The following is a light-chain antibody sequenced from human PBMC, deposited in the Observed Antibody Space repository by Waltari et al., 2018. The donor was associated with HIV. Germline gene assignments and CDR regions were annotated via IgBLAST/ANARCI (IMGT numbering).Light chain of an antibody. J-gene: IGLJ1*01. CDR2: DVS. Sequence: QSALTQPASVSGSPGQSITISCTGTTSDVGGYRYVSWYQQHPGKAPKLMIYDVSNRPSGVPNRFSGSKSGNTASLTISGLQAEDEADYYCSSYTSSSTYVFGTGTKVTVL. CDR3: SSYTSSSTYV. V-gene: IGLV2-14*03. CDR1: TSDVGGYRY.